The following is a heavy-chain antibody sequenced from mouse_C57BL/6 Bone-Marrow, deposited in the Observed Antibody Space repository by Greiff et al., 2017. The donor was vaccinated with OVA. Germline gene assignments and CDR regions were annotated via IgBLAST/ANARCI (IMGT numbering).Heavy chain of an antibody. CDR2: IDPETGGT. Sequence: QVQLQQPGAELVRPGASVTLSCKASGYTFTDYEMHWVKQTPVHGLEWIGAIDPETGGTAYNQKFKGKAILTADKSSSTAYMELRSLTSEDSAVYYCTAYGNYSYAMDYWGQGTSVTVSS. J-gene: IGHJ4*01. CDR1: GYTFTDYE. CDR3: TAYGNYSYAMDY. D-gene: IGHD2-1*01. V-gene: IGHV1-15*01.